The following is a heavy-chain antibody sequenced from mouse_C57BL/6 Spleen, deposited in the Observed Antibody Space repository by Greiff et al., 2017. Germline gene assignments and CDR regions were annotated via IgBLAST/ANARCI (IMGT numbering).Heavy chain of an antibody. CDR2: IYPRSGNT. J-gene: IGHJ4*01. V-gene: IGHV1-81*01. D-gene: IGHD2-2*01. CDR3: ARRYGYDG. Sequence: VKVVESGAELARPGASVKLSCKASGYTFTSYGISWVKQRTGQGLEWIGGIYPRSGNTYYNEKFKGKATLTADKSSSTAYMELRSLTSEDSAVYFCARRYGYDGWGQGTSVTVSS. CDR1: GYTFTSYG.